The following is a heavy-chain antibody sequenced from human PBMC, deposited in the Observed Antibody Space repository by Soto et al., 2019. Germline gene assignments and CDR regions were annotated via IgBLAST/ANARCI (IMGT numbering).Heavy chain of an antibody. CDR3: ARIPLGSGSHIDY. V-gene: IGHV4-31*03. J-gene: IGHJ4*02. D-gene: IGHD3-22*01. CDR2: IYYSGST. Sequence: SETLSLTCTVSGGSISSGGYYWSWIRQHPGKGLEWIGYIYYSGSTYYNPSLKSRVTISVDTSKNQFSLKLSSVTAAETAVYYCARIPLGSGSHIDYWGQGTMVTVSS. CDR1: GGSISSGGYY.